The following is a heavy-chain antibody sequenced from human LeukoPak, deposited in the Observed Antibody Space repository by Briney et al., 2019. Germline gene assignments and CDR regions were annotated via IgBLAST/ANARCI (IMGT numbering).Heavy chain of an antibody. Sequence: ASVKVSCKASRGTFSSYAINWVRQATGQGLEWMGWMNPNSGNTGYAQKFQGRVTITRNTSISTAYMELSSLRSEDTAVYYCARGRSSLNWGQGTLVTVSS. CDR3: ARGRSSLN. CDR1: RGTFSSYA. J-gene: IGHJ4*02. CDR2: MNPNSGNT. D-gene: IGHD6-13*01. V-gene: IGHV1-8*03.